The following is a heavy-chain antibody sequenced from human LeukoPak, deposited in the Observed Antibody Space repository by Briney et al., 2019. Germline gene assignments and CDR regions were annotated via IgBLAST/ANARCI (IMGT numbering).Heavy chain of an antibody. J-gene: IGHJ4*02. V-gene: IGHV4-30-4*01. CDR3: ASGGADSGSLFDY. Sequence: SETPSLTCTVSGGSISSGDHYWSWIRQPPGKGLEWIGYIYYSGSTSGSTTYYNPSLKSRVTVSVDTSKNQFSLKLRSVTAADTAVYYCASGGADSGSLFDYWGQGTLVTVSS. CDR1: GGSISSGDHY. CDR2: IYYSGSTSGSTT. D-gene: IGHD5-12*01.